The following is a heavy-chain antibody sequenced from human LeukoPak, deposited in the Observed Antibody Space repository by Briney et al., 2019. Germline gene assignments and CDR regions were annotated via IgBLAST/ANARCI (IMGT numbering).Heavy chain of an antibody. CDR1: GFTVSSNY. CDR2: IYSGGST. D-gene: IGHD6-13*01. V-gene: IGHV3-66*01. Sequence: GGSPRLSCAASGFTVSSNYMSWVRQAPGKGLEWVSVIYSGGSTQYADSVKGRFTISRDNSKKTLYLQTDSLRAEDTAVYYCARSHSSSWLYYFEYWGQGTLVTVSS. CDR3: ARSHSSSWLYYFEY. J-gene: IGHJ4*02.